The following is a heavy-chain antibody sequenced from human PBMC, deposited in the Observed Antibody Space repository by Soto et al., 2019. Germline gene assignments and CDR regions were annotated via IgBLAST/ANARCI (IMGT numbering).Heavy chain of an antibody. J-gene: IGHJ5*02. D-gene: IGHD5-12*01. CDR2: ISAYNGNT. Sequence: GTSVKLSCEACGDSFTSYGISWVRQAPGQGLEWMGWISAYNGNTNYAQKLQGRVTMTTDTSTSTAYMELRSLRSDDTAVYYCAREYSGYDSGWFDPWGQGTLVTVSS. CDR3: AREYSGYDSGWFDP. CDR1: GDSFTSYG. V-gene: IGHV1-18*01.